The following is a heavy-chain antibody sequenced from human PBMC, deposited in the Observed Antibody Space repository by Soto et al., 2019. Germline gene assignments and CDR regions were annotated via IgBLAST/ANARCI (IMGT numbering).Heavy chain of an antibody. V-gene: IGHV3-30*18. Sequence: GGSLRLCCAASGFTFSSYGMHWVRQAPGKGLEWVAVISYDGSNKYYADSVKGRFTISRDNSKNTLYLQMNSLRAEDTAVYYCAKDSSGCNDYWGQGTLVTVSS. CDR3: AKDSSGCNDY. D-gene: IGHD6-19*01. J-gene: IGHJ4*02. CDR1: GFTFSSYG. CDR2: ISYDGSNK.